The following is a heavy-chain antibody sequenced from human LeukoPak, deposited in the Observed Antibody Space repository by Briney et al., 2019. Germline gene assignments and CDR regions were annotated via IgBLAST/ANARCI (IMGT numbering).Heavy chain of an antibody. Sequence: GSLRLSCAASGFTFSSNYMHWVRQAPGKGLVWVSRISSDGSETTYADSVKGRFTISRDNAKNTLLLQMNSLRAEDTAMYYCAKDFWSGYFLLSDWGQGTLVTVSS. CDR3: AKDFWSGYFLLSD. CDR2: ISSDGSET. D-gene: IGHD3-3*01. J-gene: IGHJ4*02. CDR1: GFTFSSNY. V-gene: IGHV3-74*01.